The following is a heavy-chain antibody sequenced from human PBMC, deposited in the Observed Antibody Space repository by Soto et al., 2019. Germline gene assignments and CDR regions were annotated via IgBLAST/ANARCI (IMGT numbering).Heavy chain of an antibody. CDR2: ISGGSGRI. D-gene: IGHD3-16*02. J-gene: IGHJ4*02. CDR3: ARDYRFAYDY. CDR1: GFVLSDYS. Sequence: GSLRLSCATSGFVLSDYSMNWVWQAPGKGLEWLSYISGGSGRIYYADSVRGRFTISRDNAKNSLYLQMNSLRDEDTALYYCARDYRFAYDYWGQGTLVTVSS. V-gene: IGHV3-48*02.